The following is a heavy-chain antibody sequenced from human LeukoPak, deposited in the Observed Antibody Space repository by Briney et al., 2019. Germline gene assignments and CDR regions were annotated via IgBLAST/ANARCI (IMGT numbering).Heavy chain of an antibody. CDR2: IKSKTDGGTT. Sequence: GGSLRLSCAASGFTFSKAWMSWVRQAPGKGLEWVGRIKSKTDGGTTDYAAPVKSRFTISRDDSNNTLYLQMNSLKTEDTAVYYCTTEIWNYGLYWGQGTLVTVSS. D-gene: IGHD1-7*01. V-gene: IGHV3-15*01. J-gene: IGHJ4*02. CDR3: TTEIWNYGLY. CDR1: GFTFSKAW.